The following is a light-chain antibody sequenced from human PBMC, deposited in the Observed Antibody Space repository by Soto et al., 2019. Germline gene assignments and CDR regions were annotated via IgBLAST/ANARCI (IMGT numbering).Light chain of an antibody. CDR1: RSNIGSNS. J-gene: IGLJ2*01. CDR3: GTWESYLSVGV. CDR2: DNN. Sequence: QSVLTQPPSVSAAPGQTVTISCSGSRSNIGSNSVSWYQQVPGTAPKLLLYDNNKRPSGIPDRFCGSKSATSATLSMTGLQTADEADYYCGTWESYLSVGVFGGGTKLTVL. V-gene: IGLV1-51*01.